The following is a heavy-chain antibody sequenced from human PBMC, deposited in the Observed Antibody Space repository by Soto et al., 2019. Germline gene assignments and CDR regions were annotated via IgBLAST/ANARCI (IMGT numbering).Heavy chain of an antibody. CDR3: ARATGNYDILTGYYPQAFDI. Sequence: SETLSLTCAFSGGSIISSNWLSWVRQTPGKGLEWIGEIYHSGSTNYNPSLKSRVTISVDKSKNQFSLKLSSVTAADTAVYYCARATGNYDILTGYYPQAFDIWGQGTMVTV. CDR2: IYHSGST. D-gene: IGHD3-9*01. V-gene: IGHV4-4*02. J-gene: IGHJ3*02. CDR1: GGSIISSNW.